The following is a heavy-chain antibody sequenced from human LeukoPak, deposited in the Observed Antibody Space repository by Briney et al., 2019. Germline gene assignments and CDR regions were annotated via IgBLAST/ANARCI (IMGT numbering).Heavy chain of an antibody. CDR1: GYTFTGYY. CDR2: INPNSGGT. CDR3: ARIASPSLIWYYFDY. J-gene: IGHJ4*02. V-gene: IGHV1-2*04. Sequence: ASVKVFCKASGYTFTGYYMHWVRQAPGQGLEWMGWINPNSGGTNYAQKFQGWVTMTRDTSISTAYMELSRLRSDDTAVYYCARIASPSLIWYYFDYWGQGTLVTVSS. D-gene: IGHD3-16*01.